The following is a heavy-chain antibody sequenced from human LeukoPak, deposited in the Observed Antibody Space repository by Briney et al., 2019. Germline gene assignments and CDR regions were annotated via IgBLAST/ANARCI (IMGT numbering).Heavy chain of an antibody. J-gene: IGHJ6*02. V-gene: IGHV3-7*01. Sequence: GGSLRLSCVGSGFKFGSSWMIWVRQAPGKGLEWVANIKEDGSEKFYVDSVKGRFTVSRDNAENSLYLQMNSLRPEDTAVYYCTRYLMGVWSQGTTVTVSS. CDR1: GFKFGSSW. CDR3: TRYLMGV. CDR2: IKEDGSEK.